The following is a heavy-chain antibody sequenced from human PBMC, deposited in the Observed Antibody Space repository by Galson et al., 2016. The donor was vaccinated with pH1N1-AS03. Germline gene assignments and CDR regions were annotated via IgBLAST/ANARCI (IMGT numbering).Heavy chain of an antibody. Sequence: SLRLSCAASGFTFRTYAMNWVRQAPGKGLECVSVISISGSDTNYADSVKGRFTISRDNSKNMLYLQMNSLRAEDTAVYYCAKFSSSFAFDIWGQGTMVTVSS. V-gene: IGHV3-23*01. J-gene: IGHJ3*02. D-gene: IGHD6-6*01. CDR3: AKFSSSFAFDI. CDR2: ISISGSDT. CDR1: GFTFRTYA.